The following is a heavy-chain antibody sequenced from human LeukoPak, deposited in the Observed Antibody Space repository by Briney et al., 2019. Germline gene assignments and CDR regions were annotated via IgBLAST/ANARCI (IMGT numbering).Heavy chain of an antibody. CDR2: MSYYGTNK. D-gene: IGHD3-3*01. CDR3: AGEGIITTCFDY. V-gene: IGHV3-30-3*01. CDR1: GFTFSNYA. J-gene: IGHJ4*02. Sequence: GGSLRLSCAASGFTFSNYAIHWVRQAPGKGLEWVAVMSYYGTNKYYAESVKGRFTISRDNSKNTLYLQMNSLRVEDTAVYYCAGEGIITTCFDYWGQGTLVTVSS.